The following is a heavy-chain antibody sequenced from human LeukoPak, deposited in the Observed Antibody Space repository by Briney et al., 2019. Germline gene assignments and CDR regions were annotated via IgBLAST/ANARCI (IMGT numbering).Heavy chain of an antibody. CDR1: GGSISSSSYY. CDR2: IYYSGST. CDR3: ARRRRYPEKPFDY. Sequence: SETLSLTCTVSGGSISSSSYYWGWIRQPPGKGLEWIGSIYYSGSTYYNPSLKSRVTISVDTSKNQFSLKLSSVTAADTAVYYCARRRRYPEKPFDYWGQGTLVTVSS. V-gene: IGHV4-39*07. J-gene: IGHJ4*02. D-gene: IGHD1-1*01.